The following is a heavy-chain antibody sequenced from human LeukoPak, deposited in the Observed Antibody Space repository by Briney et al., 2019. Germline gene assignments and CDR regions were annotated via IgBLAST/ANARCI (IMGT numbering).Heavy chain of an antibody. CDR3: ARDLELGGYSGYSPAYYYYGMDV. CDR1: GFTFSSYA. V-gene: IGHV4-59*05. CDR2: IYYSGST. Sequence: GSLRLSCAASGFTFSSYAMSWVRQAPGKGLEWIGGIYYSGSTYYNPSLKSRVTISVDTSKNQFSLKLSSVTAADTAVYYCARDLELGGYSGYSPAYYYYGMDVWGQGTTVTVSS. D-gene: IGHD5-12*01. J-gene: IGHJ6*02.